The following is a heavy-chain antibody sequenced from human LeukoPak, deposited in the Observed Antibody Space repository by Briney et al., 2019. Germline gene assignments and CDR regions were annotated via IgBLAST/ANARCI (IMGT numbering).Heavy chain of an antibody. CDR1: GVSISSYY. D-gene: IGHD3-22*01. J-gene: IGHJ4*02. V-gene: IGHV4-59*01. CDR3: ARFKTYYYDSTGYFDY. CDR2: IYYSGST. Sequence: PSETLSLTCTVSGVSISSYYWSWLRQPPGKGREWLGYIYYSGSTNYNPSLKSRVTISVDTSKNQFSLKLSSVTAADTAVYYCARFKTYYYDSTGYFDYWGQGTLVTVSS.